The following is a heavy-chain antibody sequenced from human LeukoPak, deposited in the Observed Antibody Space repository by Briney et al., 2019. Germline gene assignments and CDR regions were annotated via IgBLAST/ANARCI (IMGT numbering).Heavy chain of an antibody. CDR1: GGSISSYY. V-gene: IGHV4-4*09. CDR2: IYTSGST. Sequence: PSETLSLTCTVSGGSISSYYWSWIRQPPGKGLEWIGYIYTSGSTNYNPSLKSRVTISVDTSKNQFSLKLSSVTAADTAVYYCARGWDYYGSGIRDWGQGTLVTVSS. J-gene: IGHJ4*02. D-gene: IGHD3-10*01. CDR3: ARGWDYYGSGIRD.